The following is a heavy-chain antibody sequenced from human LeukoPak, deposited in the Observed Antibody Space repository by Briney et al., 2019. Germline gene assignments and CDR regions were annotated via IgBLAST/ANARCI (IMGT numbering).Heavy chain of an antibody. CDR3: AREYAGYSSSWTFYYYGMDV. D-gene: IGHD6-13*01. CDR1: GYTFTSYD. J-gene: IGHJ6*02. CDR2: MSPNSGNT. V-gene: IGHV1-8*01. Sequence: VASVKVSCKASGYTFTSYDINWVRQATGQGLEWMGWMSPNSGNTGYAQKFQGRVTMTRNTSISTAYMELSSLRSEDTAVYYCAREYAGYSSSWTFYYYGMDVWGQGTTVTVSS.